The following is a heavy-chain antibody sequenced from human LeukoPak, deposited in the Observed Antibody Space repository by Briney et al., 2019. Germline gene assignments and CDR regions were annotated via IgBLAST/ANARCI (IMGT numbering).Heavy chain of an antibody. V-gene: IGHV3-7*01. CDR1: GFTFSGYW. Sequence: GGSLRLSCAASGFTFSGYWMSWVRQAPGKGLEWVANINKDGSEKHYVDSVRGRFTISRDNAENSLYLQMNSLRAEDTALYYCTVDPGISVAGLGDYWGQGSLVTVSS. CDR3: TVDPGISVAGLGDY. D-gene: IGHD6-19*01. J-gene: IGHJ4*02. CDR2: INKDGSEK.